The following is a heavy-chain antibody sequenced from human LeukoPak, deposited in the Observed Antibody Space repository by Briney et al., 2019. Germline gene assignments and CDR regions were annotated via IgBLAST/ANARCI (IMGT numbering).Heavy chain of an antibody. D-gene: IGHD3-3*01. V-gene: IGHV1-8*01. CDR1: GYTFTSYD. Sequence: ASVKVSCKASGYTFTSYDMNWVRQATGQGLEWMGWMNPNTGKAGYAQKFQGRLTMTSNTSMTTAYMELSSPRSEDTAVYYCARVARRTYEWLSRPDYFDYWGRGTLVTVSS. CDR3: ARVARRTYEWLSRPDYFDY. CDR2: MNPNTGKA. J-gene: IGHJ4*02.